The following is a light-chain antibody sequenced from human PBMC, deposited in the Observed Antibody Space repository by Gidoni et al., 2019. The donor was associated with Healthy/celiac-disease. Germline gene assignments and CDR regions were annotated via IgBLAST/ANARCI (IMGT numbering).Light chain of an antibody. CDR1: QDISNY. J-gene: IGKJ5*01. Sequence: DIQMTQSPSSLSASVGDRVTITCQASQDISNYLNWYQPKPGKAPKLLIYDASNLETRVPSRFSGSGSGTDFTFAISSLQPEDIATYYCQQYDNLPITFGQGTRLEIK. CDR2: DAS. CDR3: QQYDNLPIT. V-gene: IGKV1-33*01.